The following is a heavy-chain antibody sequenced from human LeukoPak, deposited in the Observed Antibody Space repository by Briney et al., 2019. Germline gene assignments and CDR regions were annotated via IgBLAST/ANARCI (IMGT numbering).Heavy chain of an antibody. CDR2: IYYSGST. V-gene: IGHV4-59*12. Sequence: SETLSLTCSVSGGSISTYYWIWIRQPPGKGLEWIGYIYYSGSTNYNPSLKSRVTISVDTSKNQFSLKLSSVTAADTAVYYCARDARAYYYYYYMDVWGKGTTVTVSS. CDR3: ARDARAYYYYYYMDV. J-gene: IGHJ6*03. CDR1: GGSISTYY.